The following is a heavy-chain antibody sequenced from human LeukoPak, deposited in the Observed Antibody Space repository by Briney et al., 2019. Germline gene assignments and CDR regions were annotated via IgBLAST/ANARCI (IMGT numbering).Heavy chain of an antibody. D-gene: IGHD4-17*01. V-gene: IGHV3-74*01. Sequence: GGSLRLSCAASGFTFSNYWMHWVRQAPGKGLVWVARINTDGSYTSYADSVKGRFTISRDNAKNTQFLQMNSLRAEDTAVYYCARGYGDYPYYYMDVWGKGTTVTVSS. CDR1: GFTFSNYW. CDR3: ARGYGDYPYYYMDV. CDR2: INTDGSYT. J-gene: IGHJ6*03.